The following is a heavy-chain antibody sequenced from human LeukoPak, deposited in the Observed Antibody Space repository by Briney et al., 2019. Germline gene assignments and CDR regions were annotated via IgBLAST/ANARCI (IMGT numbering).Heavy chain of an antibody. V-gene: IGHV4-30-4*01. CDR3: ARVSTMVRGALDY. D-gene: IGHD3-10*01. CDR1: GGSISSGDYY. CDR2: IYYSGST. J-gene: IGHJ4*02. Sequence: SETLSLTCTVSGGSISSGDYYWSWLRQPPGKGLEWIGYIYYSGSTYYNPSLKSRVTISVDTSKNQFSLKLSSVTAADTAVYYCARVSTMVRGALDYWGQGTLVTVSS.